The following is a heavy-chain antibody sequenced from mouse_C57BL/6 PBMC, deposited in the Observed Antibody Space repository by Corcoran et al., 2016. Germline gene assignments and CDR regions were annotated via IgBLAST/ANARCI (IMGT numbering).Heavy chain of an antibody. Sequence: EVQLQQSGPELVKPGASVKISCKASGYTFTDYYMNWVKQSHGKSLEWIGNINPNNGGTSYNQKFKGKATLTVDKSSSTAYMELRSLTSEDSAVYYCARGGDYDGSSYYFDYLGQGTTLTVSS. CDR2: INPNNGGT. V-gene: IGHV1-26*01. CDR3: ARGGDYDGSSYYFDY. D-gene: IGHD1-1*01. CDR1: GYTFTDYY. J-gene: IGHJ2*01.